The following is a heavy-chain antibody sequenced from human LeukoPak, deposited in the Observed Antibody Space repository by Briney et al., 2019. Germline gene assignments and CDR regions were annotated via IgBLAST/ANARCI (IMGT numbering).Heavy chain of an antibody. D-gene: IGHD3-9*01. CDR2: MNPNSGNT. Sequence: ASVKVSCKASGYTFTSYDINWVRQATGQGLEWMGWMNPNSGNTGSAQRFQGRVTMTRNTSISTAYMEVSSLRSEDTAVYYCARDWRPDYDILTGYYRGFYYYYMDVWGKGTTVTISS. CDR3: ARDWRPDYDILTGYYRGFYYYYMDV. V-gene: IGHV1-8*01. CDR1: GYTFTSYD. J-gene: IGHJ6*03.